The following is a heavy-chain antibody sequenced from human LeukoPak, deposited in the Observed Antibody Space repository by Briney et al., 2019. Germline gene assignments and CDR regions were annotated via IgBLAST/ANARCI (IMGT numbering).Heavy chain of an antibody. J-gene: IGHJ4*02. Sequence: GASVKVSCKASGYTFTSYGISWVRQAPGQGLEWMGWISAYNGNTNYAQKLQGRVTMTTDTYTSTDYMELRRLRSDDTAVYYCARDLSRPGQPGYWGQGTLVTVSS. V-gene: IGHV1-18*01. CDR3: ARDLSRPGQPGY. D-gene: IGHD1-14*01. CDR1: GYTFTSYG. CDR2: ISAYNGNT.